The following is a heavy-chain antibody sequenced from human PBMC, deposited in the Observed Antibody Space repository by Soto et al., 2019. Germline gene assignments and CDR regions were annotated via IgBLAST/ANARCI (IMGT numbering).Heavy chain of an antibody. Sequence: ASVKVSCKSSGYTFTSYVISWVRQAPGQGLEWMGWISAYNGNTNYAQKLQVRVTMTTDTSTSTAYMELRSLRSDDTAVYYCARLWARYYYDSSGYYPYYFDYWGQGTLVTVSS. CDR3: ARLWARYYYDSSGYYPYYFDY. D-gene: IGHD3-22*01. CDR1: GYTFTSYV. J-gene: IGHJ4*02. CDR2: ISAYNGNT. V-gene: IGHV1-18*04.